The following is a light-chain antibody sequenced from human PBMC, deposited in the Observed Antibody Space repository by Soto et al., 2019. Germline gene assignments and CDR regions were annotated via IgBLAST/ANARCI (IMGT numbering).Light chain of an antibody. Sequence: QSVLTQPPSVSGSPGQSVAISCTGTSSDVGRYNRVSWYQQPPGTAPKVMIYEVSNRPSGVPDRFSGSKSGNTASLTFSGLQAEDEADYYCSSYTSSNTYVFGTGTKVTVL. V-gene: IGLV2-18*02. CDR2: EVS. J-gene: IGLJ1*01. CDR1: SSDVGRYNR. CDR3: SSYTSSNTYV.